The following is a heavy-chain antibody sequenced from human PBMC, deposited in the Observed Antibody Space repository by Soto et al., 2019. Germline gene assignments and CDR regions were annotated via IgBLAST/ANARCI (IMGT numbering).Heavy chain of an antibody. D-gene: IGHD2-2*01. CDR1: GASISSRDYY. Sequence: SETLSLTCSVSGASISSRDYYWGWIRQTPGKGLEWIGNIDYNGVTYYNPSLKSRVTVSKDTSKNQFSLKVASVTAEDTAIYYCGRVMIGTSRHTDSDYWGQGTQVTAPQ. J-gene: IGHJ4*02. CDR2: IDYNGVT. CDR3: GRVMIGTSRHTDSDY. V-gene: IGHV4-39*01.